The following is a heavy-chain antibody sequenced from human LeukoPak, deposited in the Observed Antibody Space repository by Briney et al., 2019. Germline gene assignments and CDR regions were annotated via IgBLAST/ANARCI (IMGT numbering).Heavy chain of an antibody. V-gene: IGHV3-23*01. J-gene: IGHJ5*02. Sequence: PGGSLRLSCAASGFTFSSYAMSWVRQAPGKGLAWVSAISGSGGSTYSADSVRGRFPISRDNPKTTLYLQMNSLRAEDTAVYYCAKAYSSSWPNWFDPWGQGTLVTVSS. CDR1: GFTFSSYA. CDR3: AKAYSSSWPNWFDP. CDR2: ISGSGGST. D-gene: IGHD6-13*01.